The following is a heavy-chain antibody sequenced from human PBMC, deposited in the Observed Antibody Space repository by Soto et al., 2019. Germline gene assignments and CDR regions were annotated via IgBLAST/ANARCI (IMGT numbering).Heavy chain of an antibody. CDR2: ISDNGGRT. J-gene: IGHJ4*02. CDR1: GFTFRSYG. Sequence: EVQLLESGGRFVQPGGSLRLSCAASGFTFRSYGMSWVRQAPGKGLEWISAISDNGGRTDYADSVKGRFTISRDNSKNTLFLQINTLTAEDTAVYYCAKRELDDKWGQGTLVTVS. CDR3: AKRELDDK. D-gene: IGHD3-3*02. V-gene: IGHV3-23*01.